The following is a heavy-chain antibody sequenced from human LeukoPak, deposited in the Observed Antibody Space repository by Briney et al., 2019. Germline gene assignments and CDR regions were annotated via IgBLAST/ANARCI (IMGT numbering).Heavy chain of an antibody. Sequence: SETLSLTCTVSGGSISSYYWSWIRQPPGKGLEWIGDIYYSGSTYYNPSLKSRVTISLDTSRNQFSLKLSSVTASDTAVYYCGRVGYRSSYDCRYFDLWGRGTLVTVSS. CDR3: GRVGYRSSYDCRYFDL. J-gene: IGHJ2*01. CDR1: GGSISSYY. V-gene: IGHV4-59*01. D-gene: IGHD5-12*01. CDR2: IYYSGST.